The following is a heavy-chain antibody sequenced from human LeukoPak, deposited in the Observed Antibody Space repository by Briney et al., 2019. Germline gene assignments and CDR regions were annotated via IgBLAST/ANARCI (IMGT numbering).Heavy chain of an antibody. J-gene: IGHJ4*02. Sequence: SETLSLTCAVSGGSISSSNWWSWVRQPPGKGLEWIGEINHSGSTNYSPSLKSRVTLSVDTSKNQFSLRLSSVAVADTAVYYCARRTFGGVIAYWGQGTLVTVSS. CDR3: ARRTFGGVIAY. CDR1: GGSISSSNW. D-gene: IGHD3-16*02. V-gene: IGHV4-4*02. CDR2: INHSGST.